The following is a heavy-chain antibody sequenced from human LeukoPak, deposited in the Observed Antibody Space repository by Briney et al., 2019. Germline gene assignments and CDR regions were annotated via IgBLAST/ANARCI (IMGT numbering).Heavy chain of an antibody. V-gene: IGHV3-74*01. D-gene: IGHD3-22*01. J-gene: IGHJ3*02. CDR3: AKGFYDNSASGVFDI. Sequence: PGGSLRLSCAASGFTFSSYWMHWVRHAPGKGLVWVSRINSDGSSTNYADSVKGRFTISRDNAKNTLYLQMNSLRAEDTAVYYCAKGFYDNSASGVFDIWGQGTMVTVSS. CDR2: INSDGSST. CDR1: GFTFSSYW.